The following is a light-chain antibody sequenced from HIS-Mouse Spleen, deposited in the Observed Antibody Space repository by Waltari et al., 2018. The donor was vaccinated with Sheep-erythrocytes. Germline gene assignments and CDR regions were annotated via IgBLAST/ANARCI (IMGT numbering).Light chain of an antibody. Sequence: CTLSSGYSNYKVDWYQQRPGKGPRFVMRVGTGGIVGSKGDGIPDRFSVLGSGLNRYLTIKNIQEEDESDYHCGADHGSGSNFVVFGGGTKLTVL. J-gene: IGLJ2*01. CDR2: VGTGGIVG. CDR3: GADHGSGSNFVV. V-gene: IGLV9-49*01. CDR1: SGYSNYK.